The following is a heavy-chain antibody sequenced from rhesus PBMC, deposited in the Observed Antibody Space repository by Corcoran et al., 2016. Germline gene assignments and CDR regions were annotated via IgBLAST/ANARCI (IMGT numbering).Heavy chain of an antibody. CDR1: GITFRSFG. CDR3: AKRHCTGSDCYALDS. D-gene: IGHD2-21*01. CDR2: INSGGGST. J-gene: IGHJ6*01. V-gene: IGHV3S25*01. Sequence: EVQLVESGGGLVQPGGSLSLPSPASGITFRSFGIPWVRQAPGKGLEWISTINSGGGSTYYADSVKGRFTISRDNSKNTLSLQMNSLRAEDTAVYYCAKRHCTGSDCYALDSWGQGVVVTVSS.